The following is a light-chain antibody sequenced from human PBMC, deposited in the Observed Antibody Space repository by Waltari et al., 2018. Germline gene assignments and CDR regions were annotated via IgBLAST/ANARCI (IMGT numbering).Light chain of an antibody. CDR3: SSYAGSNLWV. V-gene: IGLV2-8*01. Sequence: QSALTQPPSASGSPGQSVTISCTGTSSDVGGYDYVSWYQQHPDKAPKRMIYEVTKRPSWVPDRFSGSKSGNTASLTVSVLQAEDEADYYCSSYAGSNLWVFGGGTKLTVL. J-gene: IGLJ3*02. CDR2: EVT. CDR1: SSDVGGYDY.